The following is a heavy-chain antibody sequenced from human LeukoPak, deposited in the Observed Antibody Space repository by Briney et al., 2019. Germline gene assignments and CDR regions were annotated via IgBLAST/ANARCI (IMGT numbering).Heavy chain of an antibody. D-gene: IGHD2-15*01. CDR3: ARHPYCSGGSCYFPFDY. V-gene: IGHV5-51*01. CDR1: GYSFTSYW. Sequence: GESLKISCKGSGYSFTSYWIGWVRQMPGKGLEWMGIIYPGDSDTRYSPSFQGQVTISADKSISTAYLQWSSLKASDTAMYYCARHPYCSGGSCYFPFDYWGQGTLVTVSS. J-gene: IGHJ4*02. CDR2: IYPGDSDT.